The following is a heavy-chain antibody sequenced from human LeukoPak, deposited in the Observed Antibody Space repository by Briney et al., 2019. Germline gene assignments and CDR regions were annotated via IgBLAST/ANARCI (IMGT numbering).Heavy chain of an antibody. J-gene: IGHJ4*02. D-gene: IGHD3-3*01. CDR1: GYTLTELS. Sequence: ASVKVSCRVSGYTLTELSMHWVRQAPGKALEWMGGFDPEDGETIYAQKFQGRVTMTEDTSTDTAYMELSSLRSEDTAVYYCATDHQYDFWSGYYGNWGQGTLVTVSS. CDR2: FDPEDGET. V-gene: IGHV1-24*01. CDR3: ATDHQYDFWSGYYGN.